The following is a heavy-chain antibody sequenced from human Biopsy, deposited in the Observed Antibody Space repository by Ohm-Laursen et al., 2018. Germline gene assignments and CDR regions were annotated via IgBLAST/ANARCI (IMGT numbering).Heavy chain of an antibody. V-gene: IGHV1-46*01. CDR1: GYTFTTYY. CDR2: INPGGNST. Sequence: ASVTASCKAYGYTFTTYYIHWVRQAPGQGLEWMGIINPGGNSTAYTQNFQGRVTMTWDTSTTTVYMELSSLRSEETAVYYCVLASFDYWGQGTLVTVPS. CDR3: VLASFDY. J-gene: IGHJ4*02.